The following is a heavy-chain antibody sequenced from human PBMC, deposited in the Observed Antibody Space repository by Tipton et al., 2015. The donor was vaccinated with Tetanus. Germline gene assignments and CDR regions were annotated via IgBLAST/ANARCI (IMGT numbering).Heavy chain of an antibody. J-gene: IGHJ4*02. CDR2: INDSGST. D-gene: IGHD4-17*01. CDR1: GGSFSGYY. V-gene: IGHV4-34*01. CDR3: ARWETVTTKIHY. Sequence: LRLSCAVYGGSFSGYYWNWIRQPPGKGLEWIGEINDSGSTSYNPSLKSRVTISVDTSKNQFSLNRSSVTAADTAVYYCARWETVTTKIHYWGQGTLVTVSS.